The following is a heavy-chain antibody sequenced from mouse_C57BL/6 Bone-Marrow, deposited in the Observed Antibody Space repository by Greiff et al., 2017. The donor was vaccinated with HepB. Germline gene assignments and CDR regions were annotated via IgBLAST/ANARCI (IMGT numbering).Heavy chain of an antibody. CDR1: GYTFTSYG. CDR3: ARALGGYFAV. D-gene: IGHD4-1*01. CDR2: IYPRSGNT. Sequence: VQLVESGAELARPGASVKLSCKASGYTFTSYGISWVKQRSGQGLEWIGEIYPRSGNTYYNEKFKGKATVTADKSSSTAYMELRSLTSEDSAVYFCARALGGYFAVGGTGTTVTVTA. J-gene: IGHJ1*03. V-gene: IGHV1-81*01.